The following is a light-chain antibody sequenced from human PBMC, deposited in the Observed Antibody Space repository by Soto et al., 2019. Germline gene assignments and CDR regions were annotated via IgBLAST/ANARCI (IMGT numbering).Light chain of an antibody. Sequence: QSALTQPPSASGSPGQSVTISCTGTTSDVGGYNYVSWYQQHPGKAPKLMIYEVNKRPSGVPDRFSGSKSGTTASLTVSGLQAEDEADYYCSSYGGSNNYVVFGGGTKVTVL. CDR1: TSDVGGYNY. CDR2: EVN. J-gene: IGLJ2*01. V-gene: IGLV2-8*01. CDR3: SSYGGSNNYVV.